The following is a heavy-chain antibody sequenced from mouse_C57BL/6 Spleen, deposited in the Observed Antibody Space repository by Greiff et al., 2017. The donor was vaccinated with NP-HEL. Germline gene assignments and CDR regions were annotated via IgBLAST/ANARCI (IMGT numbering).Heavy chain of an antibody. CDR1: GYTFTSYG. CDR3: ASYDYDAMDY. CDR2: IYPRSGNT. J-gene: IGHJ4*01. Sequence: VKLMESGAELARPGASVKLSCKASGYTFTSYGISWVKQRPGQGLEWIGEIYPRSGNTYYNEKFKGKATLTADKSSSTAYMELRSLTSEDSAVYFCASYDYDAMDYWGQGTSVTVSS. V-gene: IGHV1-81*01.